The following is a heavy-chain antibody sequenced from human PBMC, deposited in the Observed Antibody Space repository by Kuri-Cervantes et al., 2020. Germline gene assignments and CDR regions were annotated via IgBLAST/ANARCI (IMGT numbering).Heavy chain of an antibody. CDR3: AKDRRAYCSSTSCYTGLFDY. D-gene: IGHD2-2*02. V-gene: IGHV3-74*01. J-gene: IGHJ4*02. Sequence: GGSLRLSCAASGFTFSSYWMHWVRQAPGKGLVWVSRINSDGSSTSYADSVKGRFTISRDNAKNTLYLQMNSLRAEDTAVYYCAKDRRAYCSSTSCYTGLFDYWGQGTLVTVSS. CDR1: GFTFSSYW. CDR2: INSDGSST.